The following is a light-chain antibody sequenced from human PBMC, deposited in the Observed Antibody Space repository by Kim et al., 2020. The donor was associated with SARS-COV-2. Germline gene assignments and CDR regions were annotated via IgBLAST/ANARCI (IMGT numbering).Light chain of an antibody. J-gene: IGKJ2*01. V-gene: IGKV3-11*01. Sequence: LSPGERATLSCGAGQSVSSYLAWYQQKPSQAPRLLIYDASHRATGIPARFSGSGAGTDFTLTISSLEPEDFAVYYCQQRSNWPPYTFGQGTKLEI. CDR3: QQRSNWPPYT. CDR1: QSVSSY. CDR2: DAS.